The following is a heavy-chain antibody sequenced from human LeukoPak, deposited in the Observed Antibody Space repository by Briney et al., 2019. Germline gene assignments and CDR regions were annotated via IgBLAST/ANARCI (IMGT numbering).Heavy chain of an antibody. CDR3: ARDGDYDILTGYYNLFDY. V-gene: IGHV3-48*04. Sequence: PGGSLRLSCAASGFTFSSYWMHWVRQAPGKGLEWVSYISSSGSTIYYADSVKGRFTISRDNAKNSLYLQMNSLRAEDTAVYYCARDGDYDILTGYYNLFDYWGQGTLVTVSS. J-gene: IGHJ4*02. CDR2: ISSSGSTI. D-gene: IGHD3-9*01. CDR1: GFTFSSYW.